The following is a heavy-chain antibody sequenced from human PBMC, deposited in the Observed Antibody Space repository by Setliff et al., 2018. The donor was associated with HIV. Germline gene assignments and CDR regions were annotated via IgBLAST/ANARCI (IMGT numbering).Heavy chain of an antibody. CDR2: IDHFGSEE. Sequence: PGESLKISCVASGFRFSRYWMSWVRQAPGKGLEWVASIDHFGSEENYVDSVRGRFTVSRDNTKNSLHLQLDSLSAEDAAVYFCARDGHLYGQPFDYWGQGALVTVSS. J-gene: IGHJ4*02. CDR1: GFRFSRYW. CDR3: ARDGHLYGQPFDY. V-gene: IGHV3-7*05. D-gene: IGHD3-10*01.